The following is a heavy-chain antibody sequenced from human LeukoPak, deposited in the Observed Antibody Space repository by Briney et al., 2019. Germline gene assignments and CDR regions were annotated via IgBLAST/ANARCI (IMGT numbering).Heavy chain of an antibody. J-gene: IGHJ4*02. Sequence: SQTLSLTCTVSGGSISSGDCYWSWIRQPPGKGLEWIGYIYYSGSTYYNPSLKSRVTISVDTSKNQFSLKLSSVTAADTAVYYCARASLRLYYFDYWGQGTLVTVSS. CDR1: GGSISSGDCY. D-gene: IGHD2-15*01. CDR2: IYYSGST. CDR3: ARASLRLYYFDY. V-gene: IGHV4-30-4*01.